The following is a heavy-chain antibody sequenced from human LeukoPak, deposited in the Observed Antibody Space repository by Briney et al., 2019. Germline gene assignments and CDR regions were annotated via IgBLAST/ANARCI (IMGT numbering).Heavy chain of an antibody. V-gene: IGHV3-30*03. CDR1: GFTVRSNY. Sequence: PGGSLRLSCAASGFTVRSNYMSWVRQAPGKGLEWVAVISYDGSNKYYADSVKGRFTISRDNSKNTLYLQMNSLGAEDTAVYYCARAENDILTGYYGDFDYWGKGPLVTVSS. D-gene: IGHD3-9*01. CDR3: ARAENDILTGYYGDFDY. CDR2: ISYDGSNK. J-gene: IGHJ4*02.